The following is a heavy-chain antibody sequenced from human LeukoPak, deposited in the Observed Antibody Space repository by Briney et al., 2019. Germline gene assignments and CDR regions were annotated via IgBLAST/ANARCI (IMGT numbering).Heavy chain of an antibody. D-gene: IGHD6-13*01. CDR1: GGSISSSSYY. CDR2: IYYSGST. Sequence: SETLSLTCTVSGGSISSSSYYWGWIRQPPGKGLEWIGSIYYSGSTYYNPSLKSRVTISVDTSKNQFSLKLSSVTAADTAVYYCARLWYGSSWFSTVLDYWGQGTLVTVSS. V-gene: IGHV4-39*01. CDR3: ARLWYGSSWFSTVLDY. J-gene: IGHJ4*02.